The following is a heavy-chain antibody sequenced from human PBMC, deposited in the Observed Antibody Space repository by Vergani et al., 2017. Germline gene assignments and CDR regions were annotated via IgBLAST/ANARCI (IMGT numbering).Heavy chain of an antibody. D-gene: IGHD1-26*01. CDR2: IIPIFGTA. CDR3: ARCPPSWVGATSDYYYYYMDV. Sequence: QVQLVQSGAEVKKPGSSVKVSCKASGGTFSSYAISWVRQATGQGLEWMGGIIPIFGTANYAQKFQGRVTITADESTSTAYRELSSLRSEDTAVYYCARCPPSWVGATSDYYYYYMDVWGKGTTVTVSS. J-gene: IGHJ6*03. CDR1: GGTFSSYA. V-gene: IGHV1-69*01.